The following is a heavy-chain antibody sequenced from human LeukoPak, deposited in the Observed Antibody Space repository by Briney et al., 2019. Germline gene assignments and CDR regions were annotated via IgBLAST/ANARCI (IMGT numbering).Heavy chain of an antibody. CDR1: GFTFFDYG. CDR3: ARDRAGWYDDYYYYMDV. Sequence: GGSLRLFCAASGFTFFDYGMSWVRQAPGEGRVWGFGFNWNGCSTGYADSVKGRFTISRDNAKNSLYLQMNSLRAEDTALYYCARDRAGWYDDYYYYMDVWGKGTTVTVSS. CDR2: FNWNGCST. D-gene: IGHD6-19*01. J-gene: IGHJ6*03. V-gene: IGHV3-20*04.